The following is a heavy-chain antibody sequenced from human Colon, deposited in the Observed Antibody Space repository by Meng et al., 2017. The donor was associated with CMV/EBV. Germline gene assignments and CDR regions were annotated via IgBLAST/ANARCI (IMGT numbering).Heavy chain of an antibody. J-gene: IGHJ4*02. D-gene: IGHD3-3*01. CDR2: IQSDGGEK. CDR3: ADDFWKERGY. V-gene: IGHV3-30*02. CDR1: GFTFSIST. Sequence: GESLKISRAASGFTFSISTMHWVRQAPGKGLEWVAFIQSDGGEKYYADSVKGRFTISRDNSKNTLYLQMSSLRTDDTAVYYCADDFWKERGYWGQGTLVTVSS.